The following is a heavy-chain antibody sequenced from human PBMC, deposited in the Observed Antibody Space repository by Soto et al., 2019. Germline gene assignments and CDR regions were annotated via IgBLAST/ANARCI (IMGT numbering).Heavy chain of an antibody. V-gene: IGHV5-10-1*01. CDR3: AGQADDSSGWYYYYGMDV. CDR2: IDPSDSYT. Sequence: GESLKISCKGSGYSFTRYWISWVRQMPGTGLERRGRIDPSDSYTNNSPSYQGHATISADKSISTAYLQWSSLKAADAAMYYCAGQADDSSGWYYYYGMDVWGQGTTVTVSS. D-gene: IGHD6-19*01. CDR1: GYSFTRYW. J-gene: IGHJ6*02.